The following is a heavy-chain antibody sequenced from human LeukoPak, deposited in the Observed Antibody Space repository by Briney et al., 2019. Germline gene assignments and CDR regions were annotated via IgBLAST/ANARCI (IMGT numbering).Heavy chain of an antibody. J-gene: IGHJ5*02. CDR2: IYTSGST. CDR3: ARVGGIYSSSFNWFDP. V-gene: IGHV4-61*02. CDR1: GGSISSGSYY. Sequence: PSETLSLTCTVSGGSISSGSYYWSWIRQPAGKGLEWIGRIYTSGSTNYNPSLKSRVTISVDTSKNQFSLKLSSVTAADTAVYYCARVGGIYSSSFNWFDPWGQGTLVTVSS. D-gene: IGHD6-6*01.